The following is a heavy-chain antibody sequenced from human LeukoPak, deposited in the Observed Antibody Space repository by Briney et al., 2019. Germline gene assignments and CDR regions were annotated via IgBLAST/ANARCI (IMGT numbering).Heavy chain of an antibody. CDR3: ARRKGYCSSTSCSNWFDP. CDR1: GGSFNGYY. V-gene: IGHV4-34*01. J-gene: IGHJ5*02. D-gene: IGHD2-2*01. CDR2: INHSGST. Sequence: SETLSLTCAVYGGSFNGYYWTWIRQPPGKGLEWIGEINHSGSTNYNPSLKSRVTISVDTSKNQFSLKLSSVTAADTAVYYCARRKGYCSSTSCSNWFDPWGQGTLVTVSS.